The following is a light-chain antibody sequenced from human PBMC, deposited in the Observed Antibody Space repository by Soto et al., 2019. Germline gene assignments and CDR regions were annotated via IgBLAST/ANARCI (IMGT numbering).Light chain of an antibody. CDR1: SSDVGSYNL. Sequence: QSVLTQSASLSGSPGHSITISCTGTSSDVGSYNLVSWYQQHPGKAPKLMIYEVSKRPSGVSNRFSGSKSGNTASLTITGLQAEDEADYYCCSYAGSCTPYVFGSRTKVTVL. CDR2: EVS. J-gene: IGLJ1*01. V-gene: IGLV2-23*02. CDR3: CSYAGSCTPYV.